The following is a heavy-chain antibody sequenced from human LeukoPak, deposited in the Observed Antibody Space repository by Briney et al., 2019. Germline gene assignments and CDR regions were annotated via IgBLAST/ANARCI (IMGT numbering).Heavy chain of an antibody. V-gene: IGHV3-48*03. CDR3: VRVRRDGSNFDY. J-gene: IGHJ4*02. CDR1: EFTFSSYE. CDR2: ISASGSGSNI. D-gene: IGHD5-24*01. Sequence: PGGSLRLSCVGSEFTFSSYEMNWVRQAPGKGLEWLSYISASGSGSNILYADSVKGRFTISRDNAKNSLYLQMNSLRAEDTGVYYCVRVRRDGSNFDYWGQGTLVTVSS.